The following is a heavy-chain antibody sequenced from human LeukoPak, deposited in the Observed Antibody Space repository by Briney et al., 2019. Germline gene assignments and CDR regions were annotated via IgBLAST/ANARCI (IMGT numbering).Heavy chain of an antibody. CDR2: INAGNGNT. D-gene: IGHD5-24*01. J-gene: IGHJ4*02. CDR3: ARDEGPDGYPQPFDY. V-gene: IGHV1-3*01. Sequence: ASVKVSCKASGYTFTSYAMHWVRQAPGQRLEWMEWINAGNGNTKYSQKFQGRVTITRDTSASTAYMELSSLRSEDTAVYYCARDEGPDGYPQPFDYWGQGTLVTVSS. CDR1: GYTFTSYA.